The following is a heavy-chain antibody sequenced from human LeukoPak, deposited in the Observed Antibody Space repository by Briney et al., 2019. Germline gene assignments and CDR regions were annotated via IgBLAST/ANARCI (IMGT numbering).Heavy chain of an antibody. J-gene: IGHJ6*02. CDR1: GYTFTSYG. CDR2: ISAYNGNT. D-gene: IGHD1-1*01. Sequence: ASVKVSCKASGYTFTSYGISWVRQAPGQGLEWMGWISAYNGNTNYAQKLQGRVTMTTDTSTSTAYMELRSLRSDDTAVYYCARDGPYRYYYYGMDVWGQGTTVTVSS. CDR3: ARDGPYRYYYYGMDV. V-gene: IGHV1-18*01.